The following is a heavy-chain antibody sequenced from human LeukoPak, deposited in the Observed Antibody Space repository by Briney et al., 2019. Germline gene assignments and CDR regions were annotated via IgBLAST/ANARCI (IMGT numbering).Heavy chain of an antibody. CDR1: GYTLSSYA. V-gene: IGHV1-3*02. CDR2: SNGGNGNN. J-gene: IGHJ3*02. Sequence: ASVKVSCKASGYTLSSYAMHWVRQAPGQRLEWMGWSNGGNGNNKYSQEFQGRVTITRDTSASTAYMELSSLRSEDMAVYYCARGPEGVWFDIWGQGTMVTVSS. D-gene: IGHD3-10*01. CDR3: ARGPEGVWFDI.